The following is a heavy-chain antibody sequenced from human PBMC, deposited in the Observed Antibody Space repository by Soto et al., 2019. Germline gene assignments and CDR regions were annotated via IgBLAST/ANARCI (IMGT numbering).Heavy chain of an antibody. V-gene: IGHV3-21*01. Sequence: EVQLVESGGSLVKPGGSLRLSCAASGFTFSSYSMNWVRQAPGKGLEWVSSISSSSSYIYYADSVKGRFTISRDNAKNSLYLQMNSLRAEDTAVYYCARDLGYYGSGSYYYGGFDYWGQGTLVTVSS. CDR1: GFTFSSYS. CDR3: ARDLGYYGSGSYYYGGFDY. D-gene: IGHD3-10*01. J-gene: IGHJ4*02. CDR2: ISSSSSYI.